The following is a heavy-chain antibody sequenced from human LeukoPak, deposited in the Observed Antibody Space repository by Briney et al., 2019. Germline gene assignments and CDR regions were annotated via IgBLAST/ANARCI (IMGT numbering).Heavy chain of an antibody. J-gene: IGHJ4*02. V-gene: IGHV3-30*02. Sequence: GGSLRLSCAASGFSFSNYDMHWVRQAPGKGLEWVAVIRYDGNNKYSADSVKGRFTISRDNSKNTLFPQRNALRAEDTAVYYCAKGGSLGFDYWGQGTLVAVSS. D-gene: IGHD7-27*01. CDR3: AKGGSLGFDY. CDR1: GFSFSNYD. CDR2: IRYDGNNK.